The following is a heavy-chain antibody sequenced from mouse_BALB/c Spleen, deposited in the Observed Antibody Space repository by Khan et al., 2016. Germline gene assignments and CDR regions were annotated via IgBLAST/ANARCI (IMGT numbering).Heavy chain of an antibody. Sequence: QVRLQQSGAELVRPGSSVKISCKASGFAFSSYWMNWVKQRPGQGLEWIGQIYPGDGDTNYNGKFKGKATLTADKSSSTASLQLSSLTSEDSAVYFWAKGTPFANGGQGTLVTVSA. V-gene: IGHV1-80*01. J-gene: IGHJ3*01. D-gene: IGHD3-1*01. CDR2: IYPGDGDT. CDR3: AKGTPFAN. CDR1: GFAFSSYW.